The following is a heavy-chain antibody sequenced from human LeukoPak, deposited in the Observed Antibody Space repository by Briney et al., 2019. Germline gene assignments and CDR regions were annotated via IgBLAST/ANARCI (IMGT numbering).Heavy chain of an antibody. CDR3: ARGRVSSSTWYSTYYYYFYMDV. V-gene: IGHV4-38-2*02. Sequence: SETLSLTCTVSGYSISSGYYWGWIRQPPGKGLEWIGSIYHSGSTYYNPSLKSRVTISVDTSKNQFSLELISATAADTAVYFCARGRVSSSTWYSTYYYYFYMDVWGKGTTVTVSS. CDR1: GYSISSGYY. CDR2: IYHSGST. D-gene: IGHD6-13*01. J-gene: IGHJ6*03.